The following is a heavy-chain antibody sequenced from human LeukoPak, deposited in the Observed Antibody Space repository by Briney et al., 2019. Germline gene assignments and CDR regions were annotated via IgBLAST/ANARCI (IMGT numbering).Heavy chain of an antibody. V-gene: IGHV4/OR15-8*02. D-gene: IGHD1-26*01. J-gene: IGHJ4*02. Sequence: SETLSLTCGVSGVSIRSTNWWSWVRRPPGQGLEWIGEISLSGQTNFNPSLNGRVTMSLDESRNQLSLKLTSVTAADTAIYYCSRKSGAFCPFGYWGQGTLVIVPP. CDR1: GVSIRSTNW. CDR3: SRKSGAFCPFGY. CDR2: ISLSGQT.